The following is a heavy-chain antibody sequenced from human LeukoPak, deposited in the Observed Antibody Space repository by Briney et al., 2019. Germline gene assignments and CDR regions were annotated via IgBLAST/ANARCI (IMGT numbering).Heavy chain of an antibody. CDR2: IYYSGST. V-gene: IGHV4-30-4*01. CDR3: ARELATDNGAFDI. CDR1: GGSISSGDYY. J-gene: IGHJ3*02. Sequence: PSETLSLTCTVSGGSISSGDYYWSWIRQPPGKGLEWIGYIYYSGSTYYNPSLKSRVTISVDTSKNQFSLKLSSVTAADTAVYYCARELATDNGAFDIWGQGTMVTVSS. D-gene: IGHD5-12*01.